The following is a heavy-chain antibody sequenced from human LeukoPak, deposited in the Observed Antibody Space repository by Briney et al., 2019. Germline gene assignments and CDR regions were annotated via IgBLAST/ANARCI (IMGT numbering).Heavy chain of an antibody. Sequence: GASVKVSCKASGGTFISYAISWVRQAPGQGLEWMGGVIPIFGTANYAQKFQGRVTITADESTSTAYMELSSLRSEDTAVYYCARDPFALRANKGKAYYFDYWGQGTLVTVSS. CDR2: VIPIFGTA. D-gene: IGHD2-8*01. J-gene: IGHJ4*02. CDR3: ARDPFALRANKGKAYYFDY. V-gene: IGHV1-69*13. CDR1: GGTFISYA.